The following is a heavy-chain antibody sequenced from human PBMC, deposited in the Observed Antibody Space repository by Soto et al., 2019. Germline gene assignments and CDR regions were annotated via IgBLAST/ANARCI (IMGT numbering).Heavy chain of an antibody. CDR1: GFTFSSYA. V-gene: IGHV3-23*01. J-gene: IGHJ5*02. Sequence: PGGSLRLSCIPSGFTFSSYAMTWVRQAPGKGLEWVSSITGSGGDTYHAVSVRGRFTISRDNAKNTLYLQMNSLRAEDTAMYYCAKSSGWYVNNWLDPWGQGTLVTVSS. D-gene: IGHD6-19*01. CDR2: ITGSGGDT. CDR3: AKSSGWYVNNWLDP.